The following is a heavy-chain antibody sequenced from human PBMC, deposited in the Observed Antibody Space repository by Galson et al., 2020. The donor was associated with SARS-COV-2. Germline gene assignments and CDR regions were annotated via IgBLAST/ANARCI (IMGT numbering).Heavy chain of an antibody. Sequence: GASLKISCAASGFTFSSYAMHWVRQAPGKGLEWVAVISYDGSNKYYADSVKGRFTISSDNSKNTLYLQMNSLRAEDTAVYYCARPRSGSYYGDLDYWGQGTLVTVSS. V-gene: IGHV3-30-3*01. CDR1: GFTFSSYA. CDR2: ISYDGSNK. J-gene: IGHJ4*02. CDR3: ARPRSGSYYGDLDY. D-gene: IGHD3-10*01.